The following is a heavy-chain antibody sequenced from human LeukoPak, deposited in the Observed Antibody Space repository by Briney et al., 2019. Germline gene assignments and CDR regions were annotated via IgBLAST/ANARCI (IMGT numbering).Heavy chain of an antibody. J-gene: IGHJ4*02. V-gene: IGHV1-8*03. Sequence: GASVKVSCKASGYTFTGYYMHWVRQATGQGLEWMGWMNPNSGNTGYAQKFQGRVSLTRDTSISTAYLELISLRSEDTAVYYCAKNIALTGEFDSWGQGTLVTVSS. D-gene: IGHD7-27*01. CDR1: GYTFTGYY. CDR2: MNPNSGNT. CDR3: AKNIALTGEFDS.